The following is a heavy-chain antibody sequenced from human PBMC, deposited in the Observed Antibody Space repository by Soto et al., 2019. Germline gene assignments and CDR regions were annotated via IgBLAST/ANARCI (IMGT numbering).Heavy chain of an antibody. V-gene: IGHV3-74*01. CDR3: VRGFRDY. CDR1: GFNFSSFW. CDR2: IYSDGTGT. Sequence: GGSLRLSCAASGFNFSSFWMDWVRQVPGKGLLWVAGIYSDGTGTAYADALKGRFTISRDNAKNTVYLQMNNLRGEDTAVYYCVRGFRDYWGQGTLVTVSS. J-gene: IGHJ4*02.